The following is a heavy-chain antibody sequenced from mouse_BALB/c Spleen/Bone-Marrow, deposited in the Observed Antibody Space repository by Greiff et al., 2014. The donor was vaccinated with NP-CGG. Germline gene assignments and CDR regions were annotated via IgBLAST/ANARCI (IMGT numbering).Heavy chain of an antibody. V-gene: IGHV14-3*02. CDR3: ARVTPYAMDY. Sequence: EVQLQQSGAEPVKPGASVKLSCTASGFNIKDTYMHWVKQRPEQGLEWIGRIDPANGNTKYDPKFQGKAIITAGTSSNTAYLQLSSLTSEDTAVYYCARVTPYAMDYWGQGTSVTVSS. D-gene: IGHD2-12*01. CDR2: IDPANGNT. J-gene: IGHJ4*01. CDR1: GFNIKDTY.